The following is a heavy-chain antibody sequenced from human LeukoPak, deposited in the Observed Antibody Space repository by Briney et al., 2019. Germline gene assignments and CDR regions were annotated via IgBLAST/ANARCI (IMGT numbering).Heavy chain of an antibody. CDR1: GGSISSYY. Sequence: SETLSLTCTVSGGSISSYYWSWIRQPPGKGLEWIGYIYYSGSINYNPSLKSRVTISVDTSKNQFSLKLSSVTAADTAVYYCARLYRGSSGWFDYWGQGTLVTVSS. J-gene: IGHJ4*02. V-gene: IGHV4-59*08. CDR3: ARLYRGSSGWFDY. D-gene: IGHD6-19*01. CDR2: IYYSGSI.